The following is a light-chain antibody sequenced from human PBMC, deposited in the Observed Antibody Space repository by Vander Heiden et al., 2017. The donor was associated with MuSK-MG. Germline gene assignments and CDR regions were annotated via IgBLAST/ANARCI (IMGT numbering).Light chain of an antibody. CDR3: QHYGGSLWT. CDR1: QSFTSSN. CDR2: GAS. J-gene: IGKJ1*01. V-gene: IGKV3-20*01. Sequence: EIVFTQSPGTLSLSPGERATISCRASQSFTSSNIAWYQQKPGQAPRLLIYGASSRATGIPDRFSRDMSGTDFTLTMSRLEPEDIAVYYCQHYGGSLWTFGQGTKVEIK.